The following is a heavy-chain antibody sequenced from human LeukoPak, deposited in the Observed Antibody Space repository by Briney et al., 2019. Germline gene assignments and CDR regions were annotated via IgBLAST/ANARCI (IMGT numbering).Heavy chain of an antibody. J-gene: IGHJ3*02. CDR2: IRYDGSNK. CDR1: GFTFSSYG. Sequence: QPGGSLRLSCAASGFTFSSYGMHWVRQAPGKGLEWVAFIRYDGSNKYYADSVKGRFTISRDNSKNTLYLQMNSLRAEDTAVYYCAKHLGELIPFDIWGQGTMVTVSS. CDR3: AKHLGELIPFDI. D-gene: IGHD3-10*01. V-gene: IGHV3-30*02.